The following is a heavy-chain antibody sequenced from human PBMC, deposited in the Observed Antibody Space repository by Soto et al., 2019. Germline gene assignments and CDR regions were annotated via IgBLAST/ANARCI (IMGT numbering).Heavy chain of an antibody. J-gene: IGHJ3*02. Sequence: GGSLRLSCAASGFTFSSYAMSWVRQAPGKGLEWVSAISGSGGSTYYADSVKGRFTISRDNSKNTLYLQMNSLRAEDTAVYYSAKDASYVDIVATILDAFDIWGQGTMVTVSS. CDR1: GFTFSSYA. V-gene: IGHV3-23*01. D-gene: IGHD5-12*01. CDR3: AKDASYVDIVATILDAFDI. CDR2: ISGSGGST.